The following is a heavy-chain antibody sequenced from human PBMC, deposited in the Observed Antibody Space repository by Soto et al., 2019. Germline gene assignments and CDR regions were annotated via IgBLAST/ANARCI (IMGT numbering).Heavy chain of an antibody. D-gene: IGHD2-15*01. J-gene: IGHJ4*02. CDR2: IDSHGSGT. CDR1: GFTFSNYW. Sequence: VQVVEAGGGLVQPGGSLRLSCAASGFTFSNYWMHWVRQSPGKGLLWVSRIDSHGSGTSYADSVKGRFTISRDNANNMLYLQMSRLRADDTAIYYCARGEEVARWSIDFGGQGTLVTVSS. V-gene: IGHV3-74*01. CDR3: ARGEEVARWSIDF.